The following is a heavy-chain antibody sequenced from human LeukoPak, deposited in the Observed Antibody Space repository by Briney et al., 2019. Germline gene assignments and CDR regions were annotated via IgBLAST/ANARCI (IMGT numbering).Heavy chain of an antibody. CDR3: AREQDSSAIDY. CDR1: GGSISSGGYY. D-gene: IGHD3-22*01. V-gene: IGHV4-31*03. J-gene: IGHJ4*02. Sequence: SETMSLTCTVSGGSISSGGYYWSWIRQHPGKGLEWIGYIYYSGSTYYNPSLESRVTISVDTSKNQFSLKLSSVTAADTAVYYCAREQDSSAIDYWGQGTLVTVSS. CDR2: IYYSGST.